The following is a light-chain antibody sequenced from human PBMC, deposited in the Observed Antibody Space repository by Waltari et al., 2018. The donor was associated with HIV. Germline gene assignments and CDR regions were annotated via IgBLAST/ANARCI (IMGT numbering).Light chain of an antibody. CDR3: AAWDDSLSGRV. CDR2: RNN. J-gene: IGLJ3*02. Sequence: QSVLTQPPSASGTPGQRVTISCSGSNSNIGSTYVYWYQQLPGTTPNLLIYRNNQRPAGVPGRFSGSRSGTSASLAISGLRSEDEADYYCAAWDDSLSGRVFGGGTKVTVL. V-gene: IGLV1-47*01. CDR1: NSNIGSTY.